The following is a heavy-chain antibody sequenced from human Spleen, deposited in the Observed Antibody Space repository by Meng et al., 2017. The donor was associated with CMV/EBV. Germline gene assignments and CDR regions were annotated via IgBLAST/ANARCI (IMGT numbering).Heavy chain of an antibody. D-gene: IGHD6-19*01. CDR3: TKDYVSSGTAWVDP. CDR2: IKHDGSDK. V-gene: IGHV3-30-3*01. J-gene: IGHJ5*02. Sequence: SGFTFSNHDMDWIRQVPGKGLEWVALIKHDGSDKYYADSVKGRFTISRDNSKNTLYLQMNSLRVDDTAMYYCTKDYVSSGTAWVDPWGQGTLVTVSS. CDR1: GFTFSNHD.